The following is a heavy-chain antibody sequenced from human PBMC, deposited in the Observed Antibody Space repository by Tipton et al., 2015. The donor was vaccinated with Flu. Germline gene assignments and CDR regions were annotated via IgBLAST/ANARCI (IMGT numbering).Heavy chain of an antibody. J-gene: IGHJ5*02. Sequence: TLSLTCTVSGGSISSYYWGWIRQPPGKGLEWIGSIYHSGSTYYNPSLKSRVTISVDTSKNQFSLKLSSVTAADTAVYYCARVLQWELRRGWFDPWGQGTLVTVSS. CDR1: GGSISSYY. CDR2: IYHSGST. CDR3: ARVLQWELRRGWFDP. D-gene: IGHD1-26*01. V-gene: IGHV4-38-2*02.